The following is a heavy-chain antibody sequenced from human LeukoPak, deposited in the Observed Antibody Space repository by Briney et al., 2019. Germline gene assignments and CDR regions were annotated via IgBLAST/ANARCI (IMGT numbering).Heavy chain of an antibody. CDR1: GFTFSSYS. J-gene: IGHJ4*02. V-gene: IGHV3-21*01. D-gene: IGHD3-22*01. CDR3: AREGPRPHYYDSSGY. Sequence: PGGSLRLSCAASGFTFSSYSMNWVRQAPGKGLEWVSSISSSSSYIYYADSVKGRFTISRDNAKNSLYLQMNSLRAEDTAVYYCAREGPRPHYYDSSGYWGQGTLVTVSS. CDR2: ISSSSSYI.